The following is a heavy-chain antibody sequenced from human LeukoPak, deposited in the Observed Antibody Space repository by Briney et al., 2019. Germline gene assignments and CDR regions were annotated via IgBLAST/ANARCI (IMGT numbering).Heavy chain of an antibody. CDR2: INHSGST. V-gene: IGHV4-34*01. J-gene: IGHJ2*01. CDR3: ARRNCSGGSCYRKYWYFDL. Sequence: KPSETLSLTCAVYGESFSGYYWSWIRQPPGKGLEWIGEINHSGSTNYNPSLKSRVTISVDTSKNQFSLRLSSVTAADTAVYYCARRNCSGGSCYRKYWYFDLWGRGTLVTVSS. CDR1: GESFSGYY. D-gene: IGHD2-15*01.